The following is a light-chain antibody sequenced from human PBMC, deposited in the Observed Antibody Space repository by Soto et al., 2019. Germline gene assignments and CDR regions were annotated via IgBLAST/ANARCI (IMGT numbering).Light chain of an antibody. CDR1: QTISSN. Sequence: DIELTHSPGTLSLSLGEIATLSCRASQTISSNLAWYQHTPGQAPRLLFYGASNRATGIPARFSGSGSGTDFTLTISRLEPEDFAVYYCQQYGSSPSLGGGTKVDIK. CDR2: GAS. CDR3: QQYGSSPS. V-gene: IGKV3-20*01. J-gene: IGKJ4*01.